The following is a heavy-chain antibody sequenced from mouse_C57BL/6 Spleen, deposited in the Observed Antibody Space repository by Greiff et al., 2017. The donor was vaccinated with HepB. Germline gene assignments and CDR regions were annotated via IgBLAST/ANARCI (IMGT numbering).Heavy chain of an antibody. V-gene: IGHV1-80*01. CDR1: GYAFSSYW. D-gene: IGHD2-5*01. CDR2: IYPGDGDT. Sequence: VQLQQSGAELVKPGASVKISCKASGYAFSSYWMNWVKQRPGKGLEWIGQIYPGDGDTNYKGKVKGKATLTAAKSSSTAYMQLSSLTSEDSAVYSCAGGPDSKESAWFAYWGQGTLVTVSA. J-gene: IGHJ3*01. CDR3: AGGPDSKESAWFAY.